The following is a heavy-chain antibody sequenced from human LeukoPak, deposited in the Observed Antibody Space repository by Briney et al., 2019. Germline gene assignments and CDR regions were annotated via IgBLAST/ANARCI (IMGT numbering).Heavy chain of an antibody. Sequence: GASVKVSCKASGYTFTGYYMHWVRQAPGQGLEWMGWINPNSGGTNYAQKFQGRVTMTWDTSISTAYMELSRLRSDDTAVYYCARDARISYSYYYYMDVWGKGTTVTVSS. CDR2: INPNSGGT. J-gene: IGHJ6*03. CDR1: GYTFTGYY. V-gene: IGHV1-2*02. CDR3: ARDARISYSYYYYMDV. D-gene: IGHD2-15*01.